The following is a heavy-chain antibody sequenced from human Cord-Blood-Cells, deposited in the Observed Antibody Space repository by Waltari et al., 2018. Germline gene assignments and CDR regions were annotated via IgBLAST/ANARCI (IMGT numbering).Heavy chain of an antibody. Sequence: QVQLQESGPGLVKPSQTLSLTCTVSGGSISSGSYYWSWIRQPAGKGLEWIGYIYTSGSTNSNPSLRSRVTISVDTSKNQFSLKLSSVTAADTAVYYCARPTSSSSWYFDLWGRGTLVTVSS. CDR1: GGSISSGSYY. D-gene: IGHD6-6*01. J-gene: IGHJ2*01. V-gene: IGHV4-61*09. CDR3: ARPTSSSSWYFDL. CDR2: IYTSGST.